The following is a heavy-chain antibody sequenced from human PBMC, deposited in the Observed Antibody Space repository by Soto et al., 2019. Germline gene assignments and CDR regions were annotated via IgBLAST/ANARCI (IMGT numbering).Heavy chain of an antibody. D-gene: IGHD5-12*01. CDR2: VYFSGST. V-gene: IGHV4-39*01. J-gene: IGHJ6*02. CDR3: ASHSPDIVGTRGMDV. CDR1: GGSISSSSHY. Sequence: PSETLSLTCSVSGGSISSSSHYWDWIRQPPGKGLEWIGNVYFSGSTYYNPSLKTRVTISVDTSKNQFSLKLTSVTATDTAVYYCASHSPDIVGTRGMDVWGQGTTVTVSS.